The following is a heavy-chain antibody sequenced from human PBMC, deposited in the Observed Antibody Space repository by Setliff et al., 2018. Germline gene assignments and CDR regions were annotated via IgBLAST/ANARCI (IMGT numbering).Heavy chain of an antibody. CDR2: IYYSGST. CDR1: GGSFSGYY. Sequence: ETLSLTCAVYGGSFSGYYWSWIRQPPGKRLEWIGYIYYSGSTYYNPSLKSRVTISVDTSKNQFSLKLNSVTAADMAVYYCAREQWLDPPGYYYMDVWAKGTTVTVSS. CDR3: AREQWLDPPGYYYMDV. D-gene: IGHD6-19*01. V-gene: IGHV4-34*01. J-gene: IGHJ6*03.